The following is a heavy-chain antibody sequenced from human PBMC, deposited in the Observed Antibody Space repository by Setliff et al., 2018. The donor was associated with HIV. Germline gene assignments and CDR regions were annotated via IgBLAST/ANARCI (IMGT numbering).Heavy chain of an antibody. Sequence: ASVKVSCKASGGTFSSYAISWVRQAPGQGLEWMGGIIPIFGTANYAQKFQGRVTITADESTSTAYMELSSLRSEDTAVYYCARVGYSSGWYGPWGQGTLVTVSS. CDR3: ARVGYSSGWYGP. V-gene: IGHV1-69*13. D-gene: IGHD6-19*01. J-gene: IGHJ5*02. CDR1: GGTFSSYA. CDR2: IIPIFGTA.